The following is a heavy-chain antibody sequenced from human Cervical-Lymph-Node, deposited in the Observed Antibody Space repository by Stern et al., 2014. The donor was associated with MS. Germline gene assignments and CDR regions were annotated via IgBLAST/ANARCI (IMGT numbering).Heavy chain of an antibody. CDR3: ARDCRLRYFDNYGMDV. CDR1: GGSISSGSYY. D-gene: IGHD3-9*01. V-gene: IGHV4-61*02. J-gene: IGHJ6*02. CDR2: IYSSGST. Sequence: VQLEESGPGLVKPSQTLSLTCTVSGGSISSGSYYWSWIRQPAGKGLEWIGRIYSSGSTNYNPSLKSRVTISVDPPKNQFSLKLSSVTAADTAVYYCARDCRLRYFDNYGMDVWGQGTTVTVSS.